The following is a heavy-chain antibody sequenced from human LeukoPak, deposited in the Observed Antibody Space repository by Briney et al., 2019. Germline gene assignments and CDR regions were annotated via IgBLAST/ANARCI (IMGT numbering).Heavy chain of an antibody. CDR1: GGSISSYY. D-gene: IGHD6-13*01. CDR3: ARDHSGSARGHYY. V-gene: IGHV4-4*07. Sequence: SETLSLTCIVSGGSISSYYWRWIRQPAGKGLEWIGRIYTSGSTNYNPSLKSRVTMSVDTSKNQFSLKLSSVTAADTAVYYCARDHSGSARGHYYWGQGTLVTVSS. J-gene: IGHJ4*02. CDR2: IYTSGST.